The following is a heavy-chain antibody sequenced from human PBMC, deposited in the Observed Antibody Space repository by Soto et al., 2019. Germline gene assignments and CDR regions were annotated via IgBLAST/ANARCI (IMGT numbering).Heavy chain of an antibody. J-gene: IGHJ3*02. CDR2: IYYSGST. V-gene: IGHV4-59*01. CDR1: GGSISSYY. Sequence: QVQLQESGPGLVKPSETLSLTCTVSGGSISSYYWSWIRQPPGKGLEWIGYIYYSGSTNYNPSLKSRVTISVDTSKNQCSLKLSSVTAADTAVYYCARDRKVVRGTYAFDIWGQGTMVTVSS. D-gene: IGHD3-10*01. CDR3: ARDRKVVRGTYAFDI.